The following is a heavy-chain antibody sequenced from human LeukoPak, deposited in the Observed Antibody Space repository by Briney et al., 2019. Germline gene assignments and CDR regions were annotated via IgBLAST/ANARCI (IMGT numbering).Heavy chain of an antibody. J-gene: IGHJ6*03. CDR2: ISSSSSYI. V-gene: IGHV3-21*01. CDR1: GFTFSSYS. CDR3: ARVSMVRGVIQFYYYYYMDV. D-gene: IGHD3-10*01. Sequence: GGSLRLSCAASGFTFSSYSMNWVRQAPGKGLEWVSFISSSSSYIYYADSVKGRFTISRDNAKNSLYLQMNSLRAEDTAVYYCARVSMVRGVIQFYYYYYMDVWGKGTTVTISS.